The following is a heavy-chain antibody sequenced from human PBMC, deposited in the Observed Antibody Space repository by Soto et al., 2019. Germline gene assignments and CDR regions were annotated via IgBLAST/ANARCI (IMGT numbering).Heavy chain of an antibody. Sequence: GGSLRLSCAASGFNFEDYAMQWVRQAPGKGLEWVSGISWNSGSRGYADSVKGRFTISRDNAKNALYLQRNSLRAEDTALYYCSKDKDYPLRSGGTDVWGQGTTVTVSS. CDR2: ISWNSGSR. D-gene: IGHD4-17*01. CDR3: SKDKDYPLRSGGTDV. V-gene: IGHV3-9*01. J-gene: IGHJ6*02. CDR1: GFNFEDYA.